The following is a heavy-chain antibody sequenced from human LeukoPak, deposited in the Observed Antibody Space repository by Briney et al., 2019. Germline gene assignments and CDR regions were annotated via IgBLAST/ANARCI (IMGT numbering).Heavy chain of an antibody. V-gene: IGHV4-4*07. CDR1: GGSISSYY. CDR2: IYTSGST. Sequence: SETLSLTCTVSGGSISSYYWSWIRQPAGKGLEWIGRIYTSGSTNYNPSLKSRVTMSVDTSKNQFSLKLSSVTAADTVVYYCARDSRVVPAAIPDYYYYMDVWGKGTTVTVSS. D-gene: IGHD2-2*02. J-gene: IGHJ6*03. CDR3: ARDSRVVPAAIPDYYYYMDV.